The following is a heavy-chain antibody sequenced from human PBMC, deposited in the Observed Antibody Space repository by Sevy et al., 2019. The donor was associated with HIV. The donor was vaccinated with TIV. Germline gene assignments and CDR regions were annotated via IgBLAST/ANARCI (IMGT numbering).Heavy chain of an antibody. CDR3: ARASYNYGSFYFDY. D-gene: IGHD3-10*01. J-gene: IGHJ4*02. CDR2: ISSGGSTI. V-gene: IGHV3-11*01. Sequence: GGSLRLSCTASGFTFTDYYMTWIRQAPGKGLEWVSYISSGGSTIYYTDSVKGRFTIPRDNAKNSLYLQMNILRAEDTAVYYCARASYNYGSFYFDYWGQGTLVTVSS. CDR1: GFTFTDYY.